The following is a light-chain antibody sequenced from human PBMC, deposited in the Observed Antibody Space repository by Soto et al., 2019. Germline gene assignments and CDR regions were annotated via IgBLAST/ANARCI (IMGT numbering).Light chain of an antibody. CDR1: QSISSH. Sequence: DIQLTQSPSFLSASVGDRVTITCWASQSISSHVAWYRQKSGKAPMLLIYAASTLQSGVPSRFSGSGSGTEFTLTISSLHPEDFATYYCQHLDSFPLAFGGGTTVEI. V-gene: IGKV1-9*01. J-gene: IGKJ4*01. CDR2: AAS. CDR3: QHLDSFPLA.